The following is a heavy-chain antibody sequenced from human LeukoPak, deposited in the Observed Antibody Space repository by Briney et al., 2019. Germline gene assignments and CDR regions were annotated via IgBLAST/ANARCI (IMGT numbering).Heavy chain of an antibody. CDR3: ARDSSGWSNWFDP. Sequence: KPGGSLRLSCAAPGFTFSSHNMIWVRQAPGKGLEWVSAISSSSSYIYYADSVKGRFTISRHNAKNSLYLQMNSLRVEDTAVYYCARDSSGWSNWFDPWGQGTLVTVSS. D-gene: IGHD6-19*01. J-gene: IGHJ5*02. CDR2: ISSSSSYI. CDR1: GFTFSSHN. V-gene: IGHV3-21*01.